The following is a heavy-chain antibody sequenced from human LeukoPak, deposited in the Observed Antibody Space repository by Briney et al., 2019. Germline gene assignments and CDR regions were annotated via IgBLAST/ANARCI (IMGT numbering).Heavy chain of an antibody. J-gene: IGHJ4*02. CDR2: IFNTGST. D-gene: IGHD5-24*01. CDR1: GGSVSSSTYY. V-gene: IGHV4-61*01. CDR3: ARERRWLPSY. Sequence: SETLSLTCTVSGGSVSSSTYYWSWIRQAPGKGLEWIGNIFNTGSTSYNPSLKSRVTISLDTSKNQFSLKLSSVTAADTAVYYCARERRWLPSYWGQGILVTVSS.